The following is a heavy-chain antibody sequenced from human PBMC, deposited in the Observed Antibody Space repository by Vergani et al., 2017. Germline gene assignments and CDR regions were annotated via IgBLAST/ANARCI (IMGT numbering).Heavy chain of an antibody. D-gene: IGHD4-17*01. CDR1: GFTFDDYA. V-gene: IGHV3-9*01. Sequence: EVQLVESGGGLVQPGRSPRLSCAASGFTFDDYAMHWVRQAPGKGLEWVSGISWNSGSIGYADSVKGRFTISRDNAKNSLYLQMNSLRAEDTALYYCAKGRTYGDSYFDYWGQGTLVTVSA. CDR2: ISWNSGSI. CDR3: AKGRTYGDSYFDY. J-gene: IGHJ4*02.